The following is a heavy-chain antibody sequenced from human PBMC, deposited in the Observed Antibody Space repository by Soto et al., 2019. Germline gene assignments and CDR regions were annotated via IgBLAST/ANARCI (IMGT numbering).Heavy chain of an antibody. CDR1: GCTFSSST. J-gene: IGHJ5*02. V-gene: IGHV3-21*01. CDR2: ISSSSSYI. Sequence: EVQLVESGGGLVKPGGSLRLSCAGSGCTFSSSTMTWVRQAPGKGLEWVSSISSSSSYIYQPDSLKGRFTISRDNAKNSVFLQMSSLRAEDTAVYYCARDLGEVYATWGQGTLVTVSS. D-gene: IGHD2-8*01. CDR3: ARDLGEVYAT.